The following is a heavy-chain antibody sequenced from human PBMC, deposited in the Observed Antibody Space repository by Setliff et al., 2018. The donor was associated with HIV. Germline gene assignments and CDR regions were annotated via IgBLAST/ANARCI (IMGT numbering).Heavy chain of an antibody. V-gene: IGHV4-4*09. Sequence: SETLSLTCAVSGDSIGTYSWHWIRQPPGKGLEWIGYIYGSGSTGYNPSLTSRVTMSTDTPNNRFALKLTSVTAADTAVYYCAKRAVQDGTVTSSNWFESWGQGTLVTVSS. D-gene: IGHD1-7*01. CDR1: GDSIGTYS. CDR3: AKRAVQDGTVTSSNWFES. J-gene: IGHJ5*01. CDR2: IYGSGST.